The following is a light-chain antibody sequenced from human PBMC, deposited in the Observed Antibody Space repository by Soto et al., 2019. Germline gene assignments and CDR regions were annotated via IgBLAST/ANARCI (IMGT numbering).Light chain of an antibody. V-gene: IGLV1-40*01. CDR1: SSNTGAGYD. Sequence: QSVLTQPPSVSVAPGQRVTISCTGSSSNTGAGYDVHWYQQLPGTAPKLLIYGNNNRPSGVPDRFSGSKSGTSASLAITGLQAEDEADYYCQSYDISLSGSVFGGGTKLTVL. J-gene: IGLJ2*01. CDR2: GNN. CDR3: QSYDISLSGSV.